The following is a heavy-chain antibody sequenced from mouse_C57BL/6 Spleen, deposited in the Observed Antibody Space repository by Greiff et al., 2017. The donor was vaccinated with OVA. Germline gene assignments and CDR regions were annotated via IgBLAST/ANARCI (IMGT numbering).Heavy chain of an antibody. CDR3: ARKGHYYGSSSVYWYFDV. Sequence: VQLQQSGPGLVQPSQSLSITCTVSGFSLTSYGVHWVRQSPGKGLEWLGVIWSGGSTDYNAAFISRLSISKDNSKSQVFFKMNSLQADDTAIYYCARKGHYYGSSSVYWYFDVWGTGTTVTVSS. CDR2: IWSGGST. D-gene: IGHD1-1*01. CDR1: GFSLTSYG. V-gene: IGHV2-2*01. J-gene: IGHJ1*03.